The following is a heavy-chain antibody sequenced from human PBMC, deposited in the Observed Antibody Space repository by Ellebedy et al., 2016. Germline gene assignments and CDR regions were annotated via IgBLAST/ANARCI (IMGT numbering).Heavy chain of an antibody. V-gene: IGHV5-51*01. Sequence: GESLKISCKGSGYSFTNYWNAWVRQMPGKGREWMGIIYPRDSNTRYSPSFQGQVTISADKSFSTAYLQWSSLKASDTAMYYCARRPSIVTAGGFDMWGQGTMVTVSS. J-gene: IGHJ3*02. CDR1: GYSFTNYW. CDR2: IYPRDSNT. D-gene: IGHD1-26*01. CDR3: ARRPSIVTAGGFDM.